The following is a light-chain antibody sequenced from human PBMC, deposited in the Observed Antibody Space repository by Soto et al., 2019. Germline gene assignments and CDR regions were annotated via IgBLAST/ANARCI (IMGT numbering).Light chain of an antibody. J-gene: IGKJ3*01. CDR2: GVS. V-gene: IGKV3-20*01. CDR1: QSISSN. Sequence: EIVMTQSPGTLSVSPGERATLSCGASQSISSNLAWYQQKPGQAPRLLIYGVSSRATGIPDRFSGSGSGTDFTLTISRLEPEDFAVYYCQQYGNSGVTFGPGTKVDIK. CDR3: QQYGNSGVT.